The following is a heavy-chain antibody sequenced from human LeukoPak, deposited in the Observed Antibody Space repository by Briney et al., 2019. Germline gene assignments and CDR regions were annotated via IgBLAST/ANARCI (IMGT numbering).Heavy chain of an antibody. J-gene: IGHJ4*02. V-gene: IGHV3-74*01. D-gene: IGHD6-19*01. CDR3: VRDRDLPVAGNGFDS. CDR1: GFTFSNYW. Sequence: GGSLRLSCAASGFTFSNYWMHWVRQAPGKGLAWVSRINSDGSSTSYADSVKGRFTISRDHAKNTLYLQMNSLRAEDTAVYYCVRDRDLPVAGNGFDSWGQGTLVTVSS. CDR2: INSDGSST.